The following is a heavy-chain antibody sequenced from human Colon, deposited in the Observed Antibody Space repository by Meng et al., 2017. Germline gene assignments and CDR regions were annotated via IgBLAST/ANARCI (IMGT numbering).Heavy chain of an antibody. CDR1: GGSVSGYY. Sequence: LHNWGEGLLKPPEPLSLTCAVYGGSVSGYYWSWIRQPPGKGLEWIGEINHSGSTNYNPSLKSRVTISVDTSKNQFSLKLSSVTAADTAVYYCARGRYSGYLPWGQGTLVTVSS. D-gene: IGHD5-12*01. CDR3: ARGRYSGYLP. V-gene: IGHV4-34*01. CDR2: INHSGST. J-gene: IGHJ5*02.